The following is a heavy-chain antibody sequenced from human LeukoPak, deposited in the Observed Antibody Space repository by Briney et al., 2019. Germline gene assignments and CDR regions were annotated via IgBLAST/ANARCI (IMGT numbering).Heavy chain of an antibody. J-gene: IGHJ3*02. CDR1: GFTFSSYW. CDR2: IKQDGSEK. CDR3: ARCGDGYNLNDAFDI. Sequence: PGGSRRLSCAASGFTFSSYWMSWVRQAPGEGQEWVANIKQDGSEKYYVDSVKGRFTISRDNAKNSLYLQMNSLRAEDTAVYYCARCGDGYNLNDAFDIWGQGTMVTVSS. D-gene: IGHD5-24*01. V-gene: IGHV3-7*03.